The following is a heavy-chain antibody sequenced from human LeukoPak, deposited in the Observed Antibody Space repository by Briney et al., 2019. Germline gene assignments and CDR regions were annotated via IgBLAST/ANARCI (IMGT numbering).Heavy chain of an antibody. D-gene: IGHD5-24*01. Sequence: GGSLRLSCAASGFTFSSCAMHWVRQAPGKGPEWVAVISYDGSNKYYADSVKGRFTISRDNSKNTLYLQTNSLRAEDTAVYYCVREMATDYWGQGTLVTVSS. CDR2: ISYDGSNK. CDR1: GFTFSSCA. V-gene: IGHV3-30-3*01. J-gene: IGHJ4*02. CDR3: VREMATDY.